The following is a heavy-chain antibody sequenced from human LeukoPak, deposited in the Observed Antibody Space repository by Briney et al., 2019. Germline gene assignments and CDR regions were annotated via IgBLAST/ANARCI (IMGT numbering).Heavy chain of an antibody. CDR1: GFTVSSNY. CDR3: ARDVGLTTRSAAFDI. D-gene: IGHD4-11*01. CDR2: IYSGGST. J-gene: IGHJ3*02. Sequence: PGGSLRLSCAASGFTVSSNYMSWVRQAPGKGLEWVSVIYSGGSTYYADSVKGRFTISRDNSKNTLYLQMNSLRAEDTAVYYCARDVGLTTRSAAFDIWGQGTMVTVSS. V-gene: IGHV3-66*01.